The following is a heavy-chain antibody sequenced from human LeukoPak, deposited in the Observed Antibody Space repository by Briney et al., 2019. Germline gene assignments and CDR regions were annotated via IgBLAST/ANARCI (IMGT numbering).Heavy chain of an antibody. J-gene: IGHJ4*02. CDR1: GGSFSGYY. CDR2: IYTSGAT. Sequence: SETLSLTCAVYGGSFSGYYWSWIRQPAGKGLEWIGRIYTSGATYYNPSLNSRVTMSVDTSKNLFSLKLSSVTAADTAVYYCARDAYYYDSSGYYLLDYWGQGTLVTVSS. CDR3: ARDAYYYDSSGYYLLDY. V-gene: IGHV4-4*07. D-gene: IGHD3-22*01.